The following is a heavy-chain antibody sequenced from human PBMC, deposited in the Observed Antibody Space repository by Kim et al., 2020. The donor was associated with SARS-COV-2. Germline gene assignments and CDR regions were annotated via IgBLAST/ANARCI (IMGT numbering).Heavy chain of an antibody. D-gene: IGHD2-15*01. CDR3: ARVVVGATGWFDP. J-gene: IGHJ5*02. Sequence: YYNPSLKSRVTISVDTSKNQFSLKLSSVTGADTAVYYCARVVVGATGWFDPWGQGTLVTVSS. V-gene: IGHV4-31*02.